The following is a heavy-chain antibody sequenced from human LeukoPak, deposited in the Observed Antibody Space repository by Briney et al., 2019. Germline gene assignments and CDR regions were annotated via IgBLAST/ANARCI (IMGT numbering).Heavy chain of an antibody. Sequence: GGSLRLSCAASGFTFSSYSMNWVRQAPGKGLEWVSSISSSSSYIYYADSVKGRFTISRDNAKNSLYLQMNSLRAEDTAVYYCARGNDYGDYEGDYWGQGTLVTVSS. D-gene: IGHD4-17*01. CDR2: ISSSSSYI. CDR3: ARGNDYGDYEGDY. V-gene: IGHV3-21*01. CDR1: GFTFSSYS. J-gene: IGHJ4*02.